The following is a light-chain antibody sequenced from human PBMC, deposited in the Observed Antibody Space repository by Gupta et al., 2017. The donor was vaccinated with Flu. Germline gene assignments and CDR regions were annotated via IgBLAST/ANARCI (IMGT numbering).Light chain of an antibody. CDR1: QNSRNY. CDR2: TAS. J-gene: IGKJ2*01. Sequence: DIQLTHSASSLSASVEDRLTITCRASQNSRNYLNWYQQKPGTAPKLLIYTASSWQSGIPSRFSGSGSGTDFTLTISRLQAEDFATYYCQQSESSPHTFGQGTKVEIK. V-gene: IGKV1-39*01. CDR3: QQSESSPHT.